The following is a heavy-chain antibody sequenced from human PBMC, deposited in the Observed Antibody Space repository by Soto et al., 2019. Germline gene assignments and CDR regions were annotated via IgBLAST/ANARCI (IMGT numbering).Heavy chain of an antibody. Sequence: GASVKVSFKTSGYAFSSYGITWLRQAPGQPLEWLGWISLYSDGTNYAQKFQGRVSMTTDTSTTTAYMELRSLRSDDTAVYYCARVVPGAEAWFGPWGQGTLVTVSS. CDR1: GYAFSSYG. D-gene: IGHD2-2*01. CDR3: ARVVPGAEAWFGP. V-gene: IGHV1-18*01. CDR2: ISLYSDGT. J-gene: IGHJ5*02.